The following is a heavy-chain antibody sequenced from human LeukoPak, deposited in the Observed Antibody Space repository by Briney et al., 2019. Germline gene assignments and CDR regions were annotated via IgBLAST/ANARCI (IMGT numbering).Heavy chain of an antibody. V-gene: IGHV3-21*01. Sequence: GGSLRLSCAASGFTFSNAWMSWVRQAPGKGLEWVSSISSSSSYIYYADSVKGRFTISRDNAKKSVYLQMNSLRAEDTAVYYCARDVPDSGGYPTIFDYWGQGTLVTVSS. J-gene: IGHJ4*02. D-gene: IGHD3-22*01. CDR1: GFTFSNAW. CDR2: ISSSSSYI. CDR3: ARDVPDSGGYPTIFDY.